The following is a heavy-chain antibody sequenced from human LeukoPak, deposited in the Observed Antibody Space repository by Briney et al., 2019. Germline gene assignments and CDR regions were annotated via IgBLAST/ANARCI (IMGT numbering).Heavy chain of an antibody. CDR2: INHSGST. Sequence: PSETLSLTCAVYGGSFSGYYWSWIRQPPGKGLEWIGEINHSGSTNYNPSLKSRVTISVDTSKNQFSLKLSSVTAADTAVYYCASTGIAAAIDYWGQGTLVTVSS. CDR1: GGSFSGYY. CDR3: ASTGIAAAIDY. D-gene: IGHD6-13*01. J-gene: IGHJ4*02. V-gene: IGHV4-34*01.